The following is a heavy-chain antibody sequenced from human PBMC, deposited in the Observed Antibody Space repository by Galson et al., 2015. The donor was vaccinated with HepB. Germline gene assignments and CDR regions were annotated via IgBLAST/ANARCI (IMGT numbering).Heavy chain of an antibody. J-gene: IGHJ4*02. Sequence: SVKVSCKASGYSFTKYGINWVRQTPGQGLEWIGWNNTYNGNTNYAQRVQDRVTLTTDTSARTVYMELRSLRSDDTAVYYCVRDLTIVGHYAGYWGQGTLVTVSS. D-gene: IGHD1-26*01. CDR3: VRDLTIVGHYAGY. CDR1: GYSFTKYG. CDR2: NNTYNGNT. V-gene: IGHV1-18*01.